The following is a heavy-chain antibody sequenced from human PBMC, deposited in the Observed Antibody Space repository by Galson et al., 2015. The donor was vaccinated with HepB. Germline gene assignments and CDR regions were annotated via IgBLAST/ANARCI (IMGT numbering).Heavy chain of an antibody. V-gene: IGHV2-5*02. J-gene: IGHJ3*02. CDR3: AHVMITFGGVIGPDAFDI. Sequence: PALVKPTQTLTLTCTFSGFSLSSTGVGVGWIRQPPGKALEWLAVIYWDDDDRYSPSLKSRLKITKDTSKNQVVLTMTNMDPVDTATYYCAHVMITFGGVIGPDAFDIWGQGTMVTAS. D-gene: IGHD3-16*02. CDR2: IYWDDDD. CDR1: GFSLSSTGVG.